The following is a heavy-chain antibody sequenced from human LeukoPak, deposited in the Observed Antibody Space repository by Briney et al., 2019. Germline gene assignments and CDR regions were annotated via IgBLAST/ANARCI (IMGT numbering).Heavy chain of an antibody. CDR3: ARVGSYLVYYDALDI. Sequence: SETLSLTCTVVAGSVSSNRHYWGWIRQPPGKGLEWIASINYSGTTFYNPSLKSRPTISIDTSTNQFSLKLSAVTAAGTAAYYCARVGSYLVYYDALDIWGQGTMVTVSS. V-gene: IGHV4-39*01. CDR2: INYSGTT. J-gene: IGHJ3*02. D-gene: IGHD1-26*01. CDR1: AGSVSSNRHY.